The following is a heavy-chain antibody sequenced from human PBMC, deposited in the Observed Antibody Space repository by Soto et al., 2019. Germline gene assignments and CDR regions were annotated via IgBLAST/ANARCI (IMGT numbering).Heavy chain of an antibody. V-gene: IGHV1-24*01. CDR2: FDPEDGET. Sequence: ASVKVSCKVSGYTLTELSMHWVRQAPGKGLEWMGGFDPEDGETMYAQKFQGRVTMTEDTSADTAYMELSSLRSEDTAVYYCATRGDYVGNWFDPWGQGTLVTVSS. CDR1: GYTLTELS. J-gene: IGHJ5*02. D-gene: IGHD4-17*01. CDR3: ATRGDYVGNWFDP.